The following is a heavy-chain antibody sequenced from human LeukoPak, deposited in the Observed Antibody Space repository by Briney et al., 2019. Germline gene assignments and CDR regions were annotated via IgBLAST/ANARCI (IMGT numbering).Heavy chain of an antibody. CDR3: ARGRIAVAGTRYYYGMDV. J-gene: IGHJ6*02. V-gene: IGHV4-34*01. Sequence: SETLSLTCAVYGGSFSGYYWSWIRQPPGKGLEWIGEINHSGSTNYNPSLKSRVTISVDTSKNQFSLKLSSVTAADTAVYYCARGRIAVAGTRYYYGMDVWGQGTTVTVSS. D-gene: IGHD6-19*01. CDR1: GGSFSGYY. CDR2: INHSGST.